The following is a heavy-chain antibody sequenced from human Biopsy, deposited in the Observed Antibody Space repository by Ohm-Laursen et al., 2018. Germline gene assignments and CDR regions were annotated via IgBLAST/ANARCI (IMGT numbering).Heavy chain of an antibody. D-gene: IGHD2/OR15-2a*01. CDR3: ARATNSTGWPYYYFYGMDV. V-gene: IGHV4-59*01. CDR2: IYYSGST. CDR1: GYSISTAYY. Sequence: TLSLTCSVSGYSISTAYYWAWIRQTPGKGLEWIGYIYYSGSTNYNPSLKSRVTISVDTSKNQFSLRLNSVTAADTAVYYCARATNSTGWPYYYFYGMDVWGQGTTVTVSS. J-gene: IGHJ6*02.